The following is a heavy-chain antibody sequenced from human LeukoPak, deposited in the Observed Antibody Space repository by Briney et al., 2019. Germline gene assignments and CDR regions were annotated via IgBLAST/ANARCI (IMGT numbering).Heavy chain of an antibody. J-gene: IGHJ6*02. CDR2: IRSKAYGGTT. V-gene: IGHV3-49*04. CDR3: TRVVPAAHYGMDV. D-gene: IGHD2-2*01. CDR1: GFTFGDYA. Sequence: GGSLRLSRTASGFTFGDYAMSWVRQAPGKGLEWVGFIRSKAYGGTTEYAASVKGRFTISRDDSKSIAYLQMNSLKTEDTAVYYCTRVVPAAHYGMDVWGQGTTVTVSS.